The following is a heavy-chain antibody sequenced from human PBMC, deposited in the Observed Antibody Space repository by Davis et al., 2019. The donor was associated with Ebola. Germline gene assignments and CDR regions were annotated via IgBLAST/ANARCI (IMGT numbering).Heavy chain of an antibody. CDR2: INAGNGNT. D-gene: IGHD2-2*01. Sequence: AASVKVSCKASGYTFTSYAMHWVRQAPGQRLEWMGWINAGNGNTKYSQKFQGRVTITRDTSTGTVYMELSSLRSEDTAVYYCAREQIFVVVPAAMSYYYYGMDVWGKGTTVTVSS. V-gene: IGHV1-3*01. CDR1: GYTFTSYA. CDR3: AREQIFVVVPAAMSYYYYGMDV. J-gene: IGHJ6*04.